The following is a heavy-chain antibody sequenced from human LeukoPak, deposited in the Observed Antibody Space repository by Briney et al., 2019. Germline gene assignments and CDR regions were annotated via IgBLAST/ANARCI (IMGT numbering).Heavy chain of an antibody. D-gene: IGHD6-13*01. CDR2: INPNSGDT. CDR3: ARAVAAIVNWFDP. J-gene: IGHJ5*02. CDR1: GYTFAGYY. Sequence: ASVKVSCKASGYTFAGYYMHWVRQAPGQGLEWMVWINPNSGDTNNAQKFQGRVTMTSDTSISTAYMELSSLTSDDTAVYYCARAVAAIVNWFDPWGQGTLVTVSS. V-gene: IGHV1-2*02.